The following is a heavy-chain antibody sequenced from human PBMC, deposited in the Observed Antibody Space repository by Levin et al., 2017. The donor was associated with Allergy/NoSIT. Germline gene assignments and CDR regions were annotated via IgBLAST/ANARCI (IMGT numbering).Heavy chain of an antibody. J-gene: IGHJ6*02. Sequence: SVKVSCKASGFTFTSSAVQWVRQARGQRLEWIGWIVVGSGNTNYAQKFQERVTITRDMSTSTAYMELSSLRSEDTAVYYCAADSYYYGSGSRRSYGMDVWGQGTTVTVSS. CDR1: GFTFTSSA. D-gene: IGHD3-10*01. V-gene: IGHV1-58*01. CDR3: AADSYYYGSGSRRSYGMDV. CDR2: IVVGSGNT.